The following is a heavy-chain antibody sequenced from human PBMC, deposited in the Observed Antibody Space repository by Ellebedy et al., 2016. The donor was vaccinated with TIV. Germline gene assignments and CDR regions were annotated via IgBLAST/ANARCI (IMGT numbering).Heavy chain of an antibody. Sequence: GESLKISCAASGFTFSSCDMHWVRQATGKGLEWVSAIGTAGDPYYPGSVKGRFTISRENAKNSLYLQMNSLRAEDTAVYYCASHLRADAFDIWGQGTMVTVSS. CDR2: IGTAGDP. CDR1: GFTFSSCD. V-gene: IGHV3-13*05. CDR3: ASHLRADAFDI. J-gene: IGHJ3*02.